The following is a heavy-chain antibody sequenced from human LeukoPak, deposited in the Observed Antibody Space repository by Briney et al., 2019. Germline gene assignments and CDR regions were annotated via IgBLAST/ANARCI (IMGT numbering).Heavy chain of an antibody. V-gene: IGHV3-11*06. CDR2: ISSSSSYT. CDR1: GFTFSDYY. D-gene: IGHD2-15*01. J-gene: IGHJ4*02. CDR3: ARGYCSGGSCYPEYFDY. Sequence: PGGSLRLSCAASGFTFSDYYMSWIRQAPGKGLEWVSYISSSSSYTNYADSVKGRFTISRDNAKNSLYLQMTSLRAEDTAVYYCARGYCSGGSCYPEYFDYWGQGTLVTVSS.